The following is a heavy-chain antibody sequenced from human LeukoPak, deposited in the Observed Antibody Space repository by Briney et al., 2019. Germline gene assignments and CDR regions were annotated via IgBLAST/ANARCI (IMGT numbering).Heavy chain of an antibody. D-gene: IGHD5-18*01. Sequence: GGSLRLSCAASGFTVSSNYMSWVRQAPGKGLEWVSSISSGSNYIYYADSLKGRFTISRDNAKNSLYLQMNSLRAEDTAVYYCATSLDTALEHYFDSWGQGTLVTVSS. CDR2: ISSGSNYI. CDR1: GFTVSSNY. CDR3: ATSLDTALEHYFDS. J-gene: IGHJ4*02. V-gene: IGHV3-21*01.